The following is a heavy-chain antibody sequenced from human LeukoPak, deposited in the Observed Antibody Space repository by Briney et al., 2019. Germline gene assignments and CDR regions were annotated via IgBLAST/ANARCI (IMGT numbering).Heavy chain of an antibody. CDR3: ARDTRRYGDYYFDY. CDR2: IYTSGST. J-gene: IGHJ4*02. V-gene: IGHV4-4*07. CDR1: GGSISSYY. Sequence: SETLSLTCTVSGGSISSYYWSWIRQAAGKGLEWIGRIYTSGSTNYNPSLKSRVTMSVDTSKNQFSLKLSSVTAADTAVYYCARDTRRYGDYYFDYWGQGTLVTVSS. D-gene: IGHD4-17*01.